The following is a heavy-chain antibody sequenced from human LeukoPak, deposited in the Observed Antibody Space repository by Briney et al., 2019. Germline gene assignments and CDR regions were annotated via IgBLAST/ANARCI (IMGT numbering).Heavy chain of an antibody. V-gene: IGHV3-21*01. CDR2: ISSSSSYI. J-gene: IGHJ4*02. D-gene: IGHD1-20*01. Sequence: GGSLRLSCAPSGFTSSSYSMDWVRQAPGGGLGWVSSISSSSSYIYYADSVKGRFTISRDNAKNSLYLQMNSLRAEDTAVYYCANLWGEGITGSTTRDYWGQGTLVTVSS. CDR3: ANLWGEGITGSTTRDY. CDR1: GFTSSSYS.